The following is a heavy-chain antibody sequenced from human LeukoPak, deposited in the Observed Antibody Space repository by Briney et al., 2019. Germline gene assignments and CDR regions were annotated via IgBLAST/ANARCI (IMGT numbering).Heavy chain of an antibody. J-gene: IGHJ4*02. CDR2: ISSSNFYI. CDR1: GFTFSSYS. D-gene: IGHD5-24*01. V-gene: IGHV3-21*01. Sequence: GGSLRLSXAASGFTFSSYSMNWVRQAPGKGLEWLSSISSSNFYIYYADSIKGRFTISRDDAKNSLYLQMNSLRAEDTAVYYCARVLDGYNLSPCDYWGQGTLVTVSS. CDR3: ARVLDGYNLSPCDY.